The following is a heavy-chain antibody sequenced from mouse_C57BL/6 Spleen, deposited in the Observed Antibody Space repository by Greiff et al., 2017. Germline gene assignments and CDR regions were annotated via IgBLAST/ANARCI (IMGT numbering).Heavy chain of an antibody. CDR2: IYPYNGVS. J-gene: IGHJ4*01. Sequence: VQLQQSGPELVKPGASVKISCKASGYSFTGYYMHWVKQSHGNILDWIGYIYPYNGVSSYNQKFKGKATLTVDKSSSTAYMELRSLTSEDSAVYYCARGEGRKEGDYAMDYWGQGTSVTVSS. CDR3: ARGEGRKEGDYAMDY. CDR1: GYSFTGYY. D-gene: IGHD2-13*01. V-gene: IGHV1-31*01.